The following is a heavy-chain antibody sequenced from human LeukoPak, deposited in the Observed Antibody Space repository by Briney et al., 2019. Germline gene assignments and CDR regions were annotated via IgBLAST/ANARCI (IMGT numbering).Heavy chain of an antibody. Sequence: GESLKISCNGSGYSFTSYWISWVRQMPGEGLEWMGRIDPSDSYTNCSPSFRGHVTISTDKSITTAYLQWSSLTASDTAMYYCASDCSGGRCYGDYWGQGTLVTVSS. CDR3: ASDCSGGRCYGDY. CDR1: GYSFTSYW. V-gene: IGHV5-10-1*01. J-gene: IGHJ4*02. D-gene: IGHD2-15*01. CDR2: IDPSDSYT.